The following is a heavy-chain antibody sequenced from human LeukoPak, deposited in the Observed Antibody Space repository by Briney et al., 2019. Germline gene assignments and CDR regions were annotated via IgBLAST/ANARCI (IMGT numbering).Heavy chain of an antibody. CDR2: ISYNGSSK. J-gene: IGHJ5*02. V-gene: IGHV3-30*18. D-gene: IGHD1-26*01. Sequence: PARSLRLSCTPSGLTLSSYCIHWVRQAPPEGLEWVAVISYNGSSKYYADCVKGRFTISRDNSKNTLHLQMSSLRAEDAAVYYCAKDGGSYLNWIDPWGQGTLVTVSS. CDR1: GLTLSSYC. CDR3: AKDGGSYLNWIDP.